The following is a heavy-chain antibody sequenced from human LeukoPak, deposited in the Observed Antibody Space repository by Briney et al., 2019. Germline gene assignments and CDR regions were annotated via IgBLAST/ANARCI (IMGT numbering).Heavy chain of an antibody. CDR1: GFSLGSYS. CDR3: ARGSSSGRGALDY. J-gene: IGHJ4*02. V-gene: IGHV3-48*04. CDR2: VSSGSSTI. D-gene: IGHD6-6*01. Sequence: GGSLILSCAASGFSLGSYSMNWVRQAPGKGLDWVSYVSSGSSTIYYADSVKGRFTISRDNAKNSLYLQMNSLRAEDTAVYYCARGSSSGRGALDYWGQGTLVTVSS.